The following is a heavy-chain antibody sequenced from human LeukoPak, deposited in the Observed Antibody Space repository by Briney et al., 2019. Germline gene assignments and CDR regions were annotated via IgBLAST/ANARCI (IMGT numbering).Heavy chain of an antibody. J-gene: IGHJ3*02. CDR2: IYYSGST. D-gene: IGHD6-13*01. Sequence: SETLSLTCTVSGGSISSGGYYWSWIRQPPGKGLEWIGYIYYSGSTNYNPSLKSRVTISVDTSKNQFSLKLSSVTAADTAVYYCARDRWSSSWFDAFDIWGQGTMVTVSS. CDR1: GGSISSGGYY. V-gene: IGHV4-61*08. CDR3: ARDRWSSSWFDAFDI.